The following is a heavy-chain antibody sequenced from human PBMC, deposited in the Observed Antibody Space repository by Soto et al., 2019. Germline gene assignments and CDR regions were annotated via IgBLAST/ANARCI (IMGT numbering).Heavy chain of an antibody. V-gene: IGHV3-74*01. CDR3: ARGWVNHGSGSYDV. D-gene: IGHD3-10*01. J-gene: IGHJ6*02. CDR2: INSDGSGT. Sequence: EVQLVESGGGLVQPGGSLRLSCAASEFTFSSYWMHWVRQAPGKGLMWVSRINSDGSGTSYADSVKGRFTISRDNAKNTLYLQMNSLRVEDTAVYYCARGWVNHGSGSYDVWGQGTTVTVSS. CDR1: EFTFSSYW.